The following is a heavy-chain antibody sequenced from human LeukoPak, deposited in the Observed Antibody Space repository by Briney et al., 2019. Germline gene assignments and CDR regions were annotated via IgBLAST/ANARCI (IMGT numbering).Heavy chain of an antibody. J-gene: IGHJ6*02. V-gene: IGHV4-34*01. D-gene: IGHD3-3*01. CDR1: GGSFSGYY. Sequence: PSETLSLTCAVYGGSFSGYYWSWIRQPPGKGLEWIGEINHSGSTNYNPSLKSRVTISADTSKNQFSLKLSSVTAADTAVYYCARGRITIFGVVIMSYYGMDVWGQGTTVTVSS. CDR2: INHSGST. CDR3: ARGRITIFGVVIMSYYGMDV.